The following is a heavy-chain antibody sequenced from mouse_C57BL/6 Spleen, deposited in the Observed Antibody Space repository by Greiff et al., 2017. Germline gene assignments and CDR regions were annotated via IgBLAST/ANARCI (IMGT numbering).Heavy chain of an antibody. J-gene: IGHJ2*01. Sequence: QVQLQQPGAELVRPGTSVKLSCKASGYTFTSYWMHWVKQRPGQGLAWIGVIDPSDSYTNYNQTFKGKATLTGDTSSSTAYMQLSSLTSEDSAVYYCARTSPVVAADDWGQGTTLTVSS. V-gene: IGHV1-59*01. CDR2: IDPSDSYT. CDR3: ARTSPVVAADD. CDR1: GYTFTSYW. D-gene: IGHD1-1*01.